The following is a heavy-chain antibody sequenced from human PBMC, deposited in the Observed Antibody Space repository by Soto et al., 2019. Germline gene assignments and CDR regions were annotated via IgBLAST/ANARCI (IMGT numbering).Heavy chain of an antibody. CDR1: GFTFSHSG. Sequence: MQLVQSGPEVKKLGTSVKVSCKASGFTFSHSGVQWVRQARGQRLEWIGWIVVGSGNTNYAQKFQERVTITRDKSTSTAYMELRSLRSEDTAVYYCAADDGYGSSWSYWGQGTLVTVSS. CDR2: IVVGSGNT. V-gene: IGHV1-58*01. J-gene: IGHJ4*02. D-gene: IGHD6-13*01. CDR3: AADDGYGSSWSY.